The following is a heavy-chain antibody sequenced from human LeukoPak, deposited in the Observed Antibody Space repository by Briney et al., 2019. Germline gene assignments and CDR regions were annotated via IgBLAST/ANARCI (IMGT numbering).Heavy chain of an antibody. CDR2: INPSGGST. D-gene: IGHD4-17*01. CDR3: ARGQDTMTPEKVYWFDP. V-gene: IGHV1-46*01. CDR1: GYTFTSYY. J-gene: IGHJ5*02. Sequence: ASVKVSCKASGYTFTSYYMHWVRQAPGQGLEWMGIINPSGGSTSYAQKFQGRVTMTRDTSTSTVYMELSSLRSEDMAIYYCARGQDTMTPEKVYWFDPWGQGTLVTVSS.